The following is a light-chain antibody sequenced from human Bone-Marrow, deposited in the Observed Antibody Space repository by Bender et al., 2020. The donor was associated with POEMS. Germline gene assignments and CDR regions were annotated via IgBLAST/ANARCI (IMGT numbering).Light chain of an antibody. CDR1: SSDVGSYNL. CDR2: EVT. CDR3: SSYTTTNTWV. Sequence: QSALTQPASVSGSPEQSITISCTGASSDVGSYNLVSWYQQHPGKAPKLIIYEVTRRPSGVPDRFSGAKSGNTASLTISGLQADDEADYYCSSYTTTNTWVFGGGTKLTVL. J-gene: IGLJ3*02. V-gene: IGLV2-14*02.